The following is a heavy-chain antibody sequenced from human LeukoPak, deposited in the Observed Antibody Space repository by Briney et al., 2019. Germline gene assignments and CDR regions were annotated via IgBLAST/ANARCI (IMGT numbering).Heavy chain of an antibody. D-gene: IGHD6-19*01. Sequence: GGSLRLSCAASGFTFSSYWMSWVRQAPGKGLEWVANIKQDGSEKYYVDSVKGRFTISRDNAKNSLYLQMNSLRAEDTAVYYCARGLPGIAVAANYWGQGTLVTVSS. CDR3: ARGLPGIAVAANY. CDR1: GFTFSSYW. V-gene: IGHV3-7*01. J-gene: IGHJ4*02. CDR2: IKQDGSEK.